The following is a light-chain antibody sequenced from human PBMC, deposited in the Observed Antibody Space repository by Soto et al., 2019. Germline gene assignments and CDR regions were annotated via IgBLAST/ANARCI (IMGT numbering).Light chain of an antibody. J-gene: IGLJ2*01. Sequence: QSVLTQPASVSGSPGQSITISCTGTSSDVGGYNYVSWYQQHPGKAPKLMIYEVSHRPSGVSDRFSGSKSGKTASLTISGLQAEDEAEYYCASFTGSNTVIFGGGTKLTVL. CDR2: EVS. CDR1: SSDVGGYNY. V-gene: IGLV2-14*01. CDR3: ASFTGSNTVI.